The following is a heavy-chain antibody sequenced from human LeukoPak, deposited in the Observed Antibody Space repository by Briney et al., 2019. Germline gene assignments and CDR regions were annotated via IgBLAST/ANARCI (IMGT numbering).Heavy chain of an antibody. V-gene: IGHV3-74*01. Sequence: PGGSLRLSCAASGFTFSSYWMHWVRQAPGKGLVWVSRINSDGSSTSYADSVKGRFTISRDNAKNTLCLQVNSLRAEDTAVYYCARDYLGYLGFLDGAWGQGTLVTVPS. CDR1: GFTFSSYW. D-gene: IGHD3/OR15-3a*01. J-gene: IGHJ5*02. CDR3: ARDYLGYLGFLDGA. CDR2: INSDGSST.